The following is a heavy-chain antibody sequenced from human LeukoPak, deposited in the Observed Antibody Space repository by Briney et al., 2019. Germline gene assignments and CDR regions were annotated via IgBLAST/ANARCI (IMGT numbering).Heavy chain of an antibody. CDR2: IYHSGST. Sequence: PSETLSLTCTVSGYSISSGYYWGWIRQPPGKGLEWIGGIYHSGSTYYNPSLKSRVTISVDTSKNQFSLKLSSVTAADTAVYYCARGHPLRFLEPPIDYFDYWGQGTLVTVSS. CDR1: GYSISSGYY. D-gene: IGHD3-3*01. J-gene: IGHJ4*02. CDR3: ARGHPLRFLEPPIDYFDY. V-gene: IGHV4-38-2*02.